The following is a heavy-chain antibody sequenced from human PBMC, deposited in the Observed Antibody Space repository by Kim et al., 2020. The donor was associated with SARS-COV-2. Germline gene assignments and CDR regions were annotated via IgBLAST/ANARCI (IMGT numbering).Heavy chain of an antibody. D-gene: IGHD4-4*01. J-gene: IGHJ5*02. V-gene: IGHV4-59*13. CDR3: ARETIGSYDYSNSQQISEGFDP. CDR2: IYYSGST. Sequence: SETLSLTCTVSGGSISSYYWSWIRQPPGKGLEWIGYIYYSGSTNYNPSLKSRVTISVDTSKNQFSLKLSSVTAADTAVYYCARETIGSYDYSNSQQISEGFDPWGQGTLVTVSS. CDR1: GGSISSYY.